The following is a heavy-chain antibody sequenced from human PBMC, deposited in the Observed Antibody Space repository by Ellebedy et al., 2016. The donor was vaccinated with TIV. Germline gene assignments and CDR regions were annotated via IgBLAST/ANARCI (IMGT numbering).Heavy chain of an antibody. Sequence: SETLSLTCIVSGGSFSNYYWNWIRQPPGKGLEWIGHIFYSETTNYNPSLRSRVTISSDTSTNQFSLKLNSATAADTAGYYGGRGGIGVGADSWGQGIVVTVSS. CDR3: GRGGIGVGADS. V-gene: IGHV4-59*08. CDR2: IFYSETT. J-gene: IGHJ4*02. D-gene: IGHD1-26*01. CDR1: GGSFSNYY.